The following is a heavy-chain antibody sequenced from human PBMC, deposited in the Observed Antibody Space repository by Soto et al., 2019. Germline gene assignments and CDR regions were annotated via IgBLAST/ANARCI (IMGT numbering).Heavy chain of an antibody. CDR2: INPDSGGT. Sequence: QVQLVQSGAEVKKPGASVRVSCKASGYSFTDHYMHWVRQAPGQGLEWIGWINPDSGGTDYAQKFQGRVTMTRDTSIRTAYTVLRRLKSDDTAVYYCVKERQKLRLGYYGMDVWGQGTTVIVSS. D-gene: IGHD2-15*01. CDR1: GYSFTDHY. V-gene: IGHV1-2*02. J-gene: IGHJ6*02. CDR3: VKERQKLRLGYYGMDV.